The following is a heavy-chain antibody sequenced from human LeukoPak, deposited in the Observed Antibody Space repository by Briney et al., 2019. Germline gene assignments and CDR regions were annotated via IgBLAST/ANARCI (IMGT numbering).Heavy chain of an antibody. CDR2: INHSGST. CDR3: ARVLPPYGGNSRSYYMDV. V-gene: IGHV4-34*01. D-gene: IGHD4-23*01. Sequence: SETLSLTCPVYGGSFSGYYCNWIRQPPGKGLEGIGEINHSGSTNCNPSLKSRVTISVDTSKNQFSLKLSSVTAADTAVYYCARVLPPYGGNSRSYYMDVWGKGTTVTISS. J-gene: IGHJ6*03. CDR1: GGSFSGYY.